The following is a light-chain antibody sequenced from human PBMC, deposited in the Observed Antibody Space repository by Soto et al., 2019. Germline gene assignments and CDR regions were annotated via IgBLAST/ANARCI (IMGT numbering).Light chain of an antibody. V-gene: IGKV3-15*01. Sequence: VISQSPDTVAVGKGENAAGSCRASQSVSSNLALYQQKPGQAPRLLIYGASTRATGIPARFSGSGSGTEFTLTISSLPSEDFAVYYRQQYNNWPPWTFGEGTKVDIK. J-gene: IGKJ1*01. CDR1: QSVSSN. CDR2: GAS. CDR3: QQYNNWPPWT.